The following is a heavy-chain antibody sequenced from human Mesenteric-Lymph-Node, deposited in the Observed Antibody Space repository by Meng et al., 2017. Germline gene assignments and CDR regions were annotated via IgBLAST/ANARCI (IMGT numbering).Heavy chain of an antibody. CDR3: ARDRPEMATIAGRDYYYYGMDV. V-gene: IGHV4-61*02. Sequence: SETLSLTCTVSGVSISRGSYYWSWIRQPAGKGLEWIGRIYTGGSTNYNPSLKSRVTISIDTSKTQFSLKLSSVTAADTAVYYCARDRPEMATIAGRDYYYYGMDVWGQGTTVTVSS. CDR2: IYTGGST. D-gene: IGHD5-24*01. CDR1: GVSISRGSYY. J-gene: IGHJ6*02.